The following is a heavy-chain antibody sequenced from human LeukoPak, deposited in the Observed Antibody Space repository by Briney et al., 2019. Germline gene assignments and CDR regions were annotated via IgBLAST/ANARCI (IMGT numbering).Heavy chain of an antibody. CDR1: GFTFSSDS. D-gene: IGHD2-15*01. Sequence: GGSLRLSCAASGFTFSSDSMNWVRQAPGKGLEWVSSISSSSSYIYYADSVKGRFTISRDNAKNSLYLQMNSLRAEDTAVYYCARDLVAGGSFYGMDVWGQGTTVTVSS. V-gene: IGHV3-21*01. CDR2: ISSSSSYI. CDR3: ARDLVAGGSFYGMDV. J-gene: IGHJ6*02.